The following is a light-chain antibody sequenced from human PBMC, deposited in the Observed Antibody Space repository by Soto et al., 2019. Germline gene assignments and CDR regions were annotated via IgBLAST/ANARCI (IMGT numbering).Light chain of an antibody. Sequence: EIVMTQSPATLSVSPGETATLSCRASQSVSYNLAWYQQKPGQGPRLLIYGAFTRATGIPARFSGSGSVTEFTLTIISLQSEDFAVYYCQQYKTWPPLTFGGGTKVDIK. CDR2: GAF. CDR3: QQYKTWPPLT. V-gene: IGKV3-15*01. J-gene: IGKJ4*01. CDR1: QSVSYN.